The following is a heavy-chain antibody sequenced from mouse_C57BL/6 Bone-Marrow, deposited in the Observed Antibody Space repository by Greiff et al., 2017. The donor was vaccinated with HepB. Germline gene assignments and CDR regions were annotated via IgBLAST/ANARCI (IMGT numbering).Heavy chain of an antibody. V-gene: IGHV3-1*01. Sequence: EVQGVESGPGMVKPSQSLSLTCTVTGYSITSGYDWHWIRHFPGNKLEWMGYISYSGSTNYNPSLKSRISITHDTSKNHFFLKLNSVTTEDTATYYCARDRGNGYSWFAYWGQGTRVTVSA. D-gene: IGHD2-3*01. CDR2: ISYSGST. J-gene: IGHJ3*01. CDR1: GYSITSGYD. CDR3: ARDRGNGYSWFAY.